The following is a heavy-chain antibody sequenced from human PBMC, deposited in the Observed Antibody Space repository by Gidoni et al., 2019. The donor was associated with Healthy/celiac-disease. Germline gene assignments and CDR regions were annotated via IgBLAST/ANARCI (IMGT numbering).Heavy chain of an antibody. J-gene: IGHJ6*02. CDR1: GFTFSSYA. V-gene: IGHV3-23*01. CDR3: AKRRGVRGVTYYYGMDV. CDR2: ISGSGGST. D-gene: IGHD3-10*01. Sequence: EVQLLESGGGLVQPGGSLRLSCAASGFTFSSYAMSWVRQAPGKGLEWVSAISGSGGSTYYADSVKGRFTISRDNSKNTLYLQMNSLRAEDTAVYYCAKRRGVRGVTYYYGMDVWGQGTTVTVSS.